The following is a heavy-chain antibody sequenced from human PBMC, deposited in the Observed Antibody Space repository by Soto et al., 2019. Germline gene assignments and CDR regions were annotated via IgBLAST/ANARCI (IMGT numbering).Heavy chain of an antibody. CDR2: ITGGRGNT. CDR3: ASERPMYP. Sequence: QVQLVQSGAEVKKPGASVKVSCKTSGYSFSDYAMHWLRQAPGQRPEWMGWITGGRGNTKYSQKSQGRVTITRDTSASTAYMELTGLTSADTAVYFCASERPMYPWGQGTLVTVSS. CDR1: GYSFSDYA. V-gene: IGHV1-3*01. J-gene: IGHJ5*02. D-gene: IGHD2-8*01.